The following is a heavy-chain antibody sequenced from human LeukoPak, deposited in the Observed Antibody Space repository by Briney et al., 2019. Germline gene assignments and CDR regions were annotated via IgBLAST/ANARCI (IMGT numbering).Heavy chain of an antibody. CDR3: AGGAIIRPFDY. CDR1: GYTFTSYY. Sequence: GSVKVSCKASGYTFTSYYMHWVRQAPGQGLEWMGIINPSGGSTSYAQKFQGRVTMTRDMSTSTVYMELSSLRSEDTAVYYCAGGAIIRPFDYWGQGTLVTVSS. V-gene: IGHV1-46*01. CDR2: INPSGGST. J-gene: IGHJ4*02. D-gene: IGHD2/OR15-2a*01.